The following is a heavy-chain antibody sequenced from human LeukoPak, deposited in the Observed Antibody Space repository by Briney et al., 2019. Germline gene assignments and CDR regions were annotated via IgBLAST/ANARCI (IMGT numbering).Heavy chain of an antibody. CDR3: AREEHGGYHDY. J-gene: IGHJ4*02. V-gene: IGHV1-46*01. CDR1: GYTFTNYY. Sequence: ASVKVSCKASGYTFTNYYIHWVRQAPGQGLEWMGMINPSGSSTNYAQKFQGRVTMTRDTSTSTVYMELSSLGSEDTAVYYCAREEHGGYHDYWGQGTLVIVSS. D-gene: IGHD4-23*01. CDR2: INPSGSST.